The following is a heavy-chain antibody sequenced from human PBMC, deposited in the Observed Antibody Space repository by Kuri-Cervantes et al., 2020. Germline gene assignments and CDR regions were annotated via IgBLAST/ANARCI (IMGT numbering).Heavy chain of an antibody. Sequence: GSLRLSCTVSGGSISGNSHYWGWIRQPPGKGLEWIGSIYYSGTTYNNPSFKSRVTISVDTSKNHFSLKLTSVTAADTAVYYCARHPGMGWFDYWGQGTLVTVSS. CDR1: GGSISGNSHY. J-gene: IGHJ4*02. D-gene: IGHD6-13*01. CDR3: ARHPGMGWFDY. V-gene: IGHV4-39*01. CDR2: IYYSGTT.